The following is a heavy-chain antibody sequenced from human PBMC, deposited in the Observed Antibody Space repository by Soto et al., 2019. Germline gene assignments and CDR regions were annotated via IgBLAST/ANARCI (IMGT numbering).Heavy chain of an antibody. D-gene: IGHD3-10*01. CDR3: TSSGSYDIAWFDP. Sequence: PGGSLRLSCAASKFTFSSYWMHWVRQAPGKGLVWVSRIDPDGSTTYYADSVKGRFTISRDNAKNTLYLQLNSLRAEDTAVYYCTSSGSYDIAWFDPWGQGTLVNVSS. CDR2: IDPDGSTT. J-gene: IGHJ5*02. CDR1: KFTFSSYW. V-gene: IGHV3-74*01.